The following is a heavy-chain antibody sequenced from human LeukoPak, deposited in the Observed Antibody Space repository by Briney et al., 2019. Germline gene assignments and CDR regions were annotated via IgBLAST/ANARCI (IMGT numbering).Heavy chain of an antibody. CDR3: VVVVEPPDSDGFDV. D-gene: IGHD1-14*01. CDR2: INDDGSNA. CDR1: GFTFGNSW. J-gene: IGHJ3*01. Sequence: GGSLRLSCAASGFTFGNSWVHWVRQAPGKGLVWVSLINDDGSNATYADSVKGRFTISRDNARNTLSLQMNSLTIEDTAVYYCVVVVEPPDSDGFDVWGQGTMITVSS. V-gene: IGHV3-74*01.